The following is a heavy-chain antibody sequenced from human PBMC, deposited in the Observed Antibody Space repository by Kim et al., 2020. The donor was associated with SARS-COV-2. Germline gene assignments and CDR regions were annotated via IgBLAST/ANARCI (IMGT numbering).Heavy chain of an antibody. CDR2: IDPSDSET. CDR3: ARARGHNYFAMDV. V-gene: IGHV5-10-1*01. CDR1: GYAFDTYW. J-gene: IGHJ6*02. Sequence: GESLKISCKGSGYAFDTYWITWVRQTPGKGLEWMGWIDPSDSETKYSPSVEGHVTFSGDKSISTVYLQWNSLKASDTGIYYCARARGHNYFAMDVWGQGTTVTVSS.